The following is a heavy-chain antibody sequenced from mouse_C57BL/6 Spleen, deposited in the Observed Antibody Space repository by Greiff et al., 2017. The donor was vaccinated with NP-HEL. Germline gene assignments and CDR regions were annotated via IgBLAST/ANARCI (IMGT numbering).Heavy chain of an antibody. J-gene: IGHJ1*03. D-gene: IGHD1-1*01. Sequence: VMLVESGPELVKPGASVKISCKASGYAFSSSWMNWVKQRPGKGLEWIGRIDPGDGDTNYNGKFKGKATLTADKSSSTAYMQLSSLTSEDSAVYFCARYYYGLWYFDVWGTGTTVTVSS. CDR3: ARYYYGLWYFDV. CDR2: IDPGDGDT. CDR1: GYAFSSSW. V-gene: IGHV1-82*01.